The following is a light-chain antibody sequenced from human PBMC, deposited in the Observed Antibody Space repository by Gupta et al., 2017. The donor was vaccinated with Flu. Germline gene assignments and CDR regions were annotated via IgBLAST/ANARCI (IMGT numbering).Light chain of an antibody. CDR3: QQYNSYPWT. CDR1: QSFSTW. Sequence: DIQMTQSPSTLSASVGDRVTITCRASQSFSTWLAWYQQKPGKAPKLLIYKAPSLESGVPSRFSGSGSGTEFTLTISSLQPDDFATYYCQQYNSYPWTFGQGTKVEI. V-gene: IGKV1-5*03. CDR2: KAP. J-gene: IGKJ1*01.